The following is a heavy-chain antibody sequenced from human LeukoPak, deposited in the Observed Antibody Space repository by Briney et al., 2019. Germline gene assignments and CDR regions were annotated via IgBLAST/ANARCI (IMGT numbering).Heavy chain of an antibody. CDR2: INHSGST. D-gene: IGHD3-10*01. CDR1: GGSFSGYY. V-gene: IGHV4-34*01. CDR3: ARDRYYGSGSYYNPRRGYFDY. J-gene: IGHJ4*02. Sequence: SETLSLTCAVYGGSFSGYYWSWIRQLPGKGLEWIGEINHSGSTNYNPSLKSRVTISVDTSTNQFSLKLSSVTAADTAVYYCARDRYYGSGSYYNPRRGYFDYWGQGTLVTVSS.